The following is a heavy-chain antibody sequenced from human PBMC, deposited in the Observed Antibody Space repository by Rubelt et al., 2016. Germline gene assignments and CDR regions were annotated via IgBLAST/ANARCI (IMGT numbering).Heavy chain of an antibody. J-gene: IGHJ4*02. CDR2: IYYSGST. CDR1: GGSISSTSYY. CDR3: ARDPGDCGDYSLDY. Sequence: QLQLQESGPGLVKPSETLSLTCTVSGGSISSTSYYWGWIRQPPGKGLEWLGSIYYSGSTYYNPSLKSRVTISVDTSKNRFSRKLRAGTAAETAGYYCARDPGDCGDYSLDYGGQGTLVTVSS. V-gene: IGHV4-39*07. D-gene: IGHD4-17*01.